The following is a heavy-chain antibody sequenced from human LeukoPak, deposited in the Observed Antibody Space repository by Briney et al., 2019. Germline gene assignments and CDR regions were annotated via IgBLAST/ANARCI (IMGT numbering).Heavy chain of an antibody. D-gene: IGHD4-23*01. CDR1: GFTFSSYA. Sequence: GGSLRLSCTASGFTFSSYAMNWVRQAPGKGLEWVANIKHDGEYYVDSVKGRFTFSRDNAKNSLYLQMNSLRVDDTAVYYCAREGGGTDIWGQGTLVTVSS. V-gene: IGHV3-7*05. J-gene: IGHJ4*02. CDR2: IKHDGE. CDR3: AREGGGTDI.